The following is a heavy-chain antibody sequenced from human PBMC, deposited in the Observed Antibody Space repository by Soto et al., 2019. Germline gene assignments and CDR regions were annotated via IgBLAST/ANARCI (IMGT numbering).Heavy chain of an antibody. Sequence: PSVKVSCKASGYTFINFDISWVRQAAGQGLEWLGWMNPGSGQTGYASKFQGRVAMTRDASTGTSHLELSSLTSDDTAVYYCARMASAGTLNWFDPWGQGTQVTVSS. CDR3: ARMASAGTLNWFDP. J-gene: IGHJ5*02. D-gene: IGHD6-13*01. V-gene: IGHV1-8*02. CDR1: GYTFINFD. CDR2: MNPGSGQT.